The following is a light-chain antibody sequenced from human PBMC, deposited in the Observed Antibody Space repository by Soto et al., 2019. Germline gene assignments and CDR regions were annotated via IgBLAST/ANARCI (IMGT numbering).Light chain of an antibody. CDR1: QSVSSSY. V-gene: IGKV3-20*01. CDR3: QKYGSSPLT. CDR2: GAS. Sequence: EIVLTQSPGTLSLSPGESATLSCRASQSVSSSYLAWYQQTPGQSPRLLIYGASSRATGIPDRFSGSGSGTDFTLTISRLEPEDFAVYYCQKYGSSPLTFGGGTKVDIK. J-gene: IGKJ4*01.